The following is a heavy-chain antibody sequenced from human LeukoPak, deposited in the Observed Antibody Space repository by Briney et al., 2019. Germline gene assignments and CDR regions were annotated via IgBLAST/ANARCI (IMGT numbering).Heavy chain of an antibody. V-gene: IGHV4-59*04. Sequence: GSLRLSCAASGFTFSSYSMNWIRQPPGKGLEWIGNIYYSGSTFYNPSLKSRVTISVDTSQEQFSLKLSSVTAADTAVYYCAREGWGYNDGRGSFDYWGQGTLVTVSS. J-gene: IGHJ4*02. CDR3: AREGWGYNDGRGSFDY. CDR1: GFTFSSYS. D-gene: IGHD3-22*01. CDR2: IYYSGST.